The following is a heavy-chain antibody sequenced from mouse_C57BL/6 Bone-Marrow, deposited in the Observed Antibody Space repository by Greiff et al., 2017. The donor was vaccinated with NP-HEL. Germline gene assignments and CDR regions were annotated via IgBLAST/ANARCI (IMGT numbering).Heavy chain of an antibody. CDR1: GFTFSSYA. V-gene: IGHV5-4*01. CDR3: AREGAYYTFAY. D-gene: IGHD2-12*01. Sequence: EVQGVESGGGLVKPGGSLKLSCAASGFTFSSYAMSWVRQTPEKRLEWVATISDGGSYTYYPDNVKGRFTISRDNAKNNLYLQMSHLKSEDTAMYYCAREGAYYTFAYWGQGPLVTVSA. J-gene: IGHJ3*01. CDR2: ISDGGSYT.